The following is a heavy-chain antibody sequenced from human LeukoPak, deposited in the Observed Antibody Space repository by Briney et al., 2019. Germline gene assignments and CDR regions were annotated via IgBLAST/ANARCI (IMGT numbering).Heavy chain of an antibody. CDR3: AREGIAVAGSFFDY. D-gene: IGHD6-19*01. J-gene: IGHJ4*02. V-gene: IGHV3-7*01. CDR2: IRHDGSDV. CDR1: GFNFDNYY. Sequence: PGGSLRLSCVGSGFNFDNYYMSWVRQAPGKGLEWVADIRHDGSDVYNVDSVRGRFTISRDNAKNSVFLQMNSLKDEDTAVYYCAREGIAVAGSFFDYWGQGTLVTVSS.